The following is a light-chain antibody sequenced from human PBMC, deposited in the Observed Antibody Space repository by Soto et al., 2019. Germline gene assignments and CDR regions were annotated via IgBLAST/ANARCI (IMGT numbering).Light chain of an antibody. CDR2: DAS. J-gene: IGKJ4*01. CDR3: QQYNNWPLT. CDR1: QSVSYN. Sequence: ETAMTQSPATLSVSPGDRATLSCSASQSVSYNLAWYQQKPGQAPRLLIYDASTRATGIPARFSGSASGTEFTLTISSLLSEDFAVYYCQQYNNWPLTFGGGTKVDIK. V-gene: IGKV3D-15*01.